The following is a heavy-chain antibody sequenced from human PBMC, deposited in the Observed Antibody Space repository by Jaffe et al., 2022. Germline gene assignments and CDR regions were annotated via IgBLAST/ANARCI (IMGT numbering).Heavy chain of an antibody. J-gene: IGHJ4*02. V-gene: IGHV3-30*18. CDR1: GFTFSSYG. CDR3: AKDEASDYIWGGYRYTGIDS. CDR2: ISFDGGNE. Sequence: QVQLVESGGGVVPPGRSLRLSCAASGFTFSSYGMHWVRQAPGKGLEWVAVISFDGGNEYYADSVKGRITISRDNSNSTLYLQLKSLRTEDTAVYYCAKDEASDYIWGGYRYTGIDSWGQGTLVTVSS. D-gene: IGHD3-16*02.